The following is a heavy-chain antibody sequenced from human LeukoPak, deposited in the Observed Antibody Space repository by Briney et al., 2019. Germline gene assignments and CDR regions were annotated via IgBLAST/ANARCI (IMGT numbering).Heavy chain of an antibody. CDR2: IVVGSGNT. CDR3: AARGVAATFDAFDI. CDR1: GFTFTSSA. Sequence: SVKVSCKASGFTFTSSAMQWVRQARGQRLEWIGWIVVGSGNTNYAQKFQERVTITRDMSTSTAYMELSSLRSEDTAVYYRAARGVAATFDAFDIWGQGTMVTVSS. J-gene: IGHJ3*02. V-gene: IGHV1-58*02. D-gene: IGHD2-15*01.